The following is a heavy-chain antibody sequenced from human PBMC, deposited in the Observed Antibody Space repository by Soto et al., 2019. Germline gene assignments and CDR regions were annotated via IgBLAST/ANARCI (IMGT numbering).Heavy chain of an antibody. Sequence: ASLKVSCKASGYTFTRYTMNWVRQAPGQRLEWMGWINPDNGNTKSSQKFQDRVIITRDTSASTAYMDLSSLRSEDTAVYYCARGIGTGQLDXWGQGTLVTVSX. J-gene: IGHJ5*02. V-gene: IGHV1-3*01. CDR1: GYTFTRYT. D-gene: IGHD1-1*01. CDR3: ARGIGTGQLDX. CDR2: INPDNGNT.